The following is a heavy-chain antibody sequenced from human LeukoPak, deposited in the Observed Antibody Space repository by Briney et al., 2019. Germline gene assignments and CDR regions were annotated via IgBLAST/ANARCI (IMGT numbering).Heavy chain of an antibody. D-gene: IGHD3-10*01. J-gene: IGHJ5*02. CDR1: GVSISSYY. CDR2: IYSSGST. Sequence: SETLSLTRTLSGVSISSYYWNCLRQPAGKGLPWIARIYSSGSTNYNPSLKSRVTMSVDTSKNQFSLKLSSVTDADTAVYYCARDPSPFGGRFDPWGQGTLVAVSS. CDR3: ARDPSPFGGRFDP. V-gene: IGHV4-4*07.